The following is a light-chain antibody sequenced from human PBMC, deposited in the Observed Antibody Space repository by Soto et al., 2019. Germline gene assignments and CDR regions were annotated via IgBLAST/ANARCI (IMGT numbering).Light chain of an antibody. CDR1: QSVSSAY. CDR2: AAS. V-gene: IGKV3-20*01. Sequence: IVLTQYPGTLSLSPGERATLSCRPSQSVSSAYLAWYQQKPGQGPRLLLYAASHRATGIPDRFSGSGSGTDFTLTISRLEPEDFAVYYCQHYGTSWTFGQGTKVDIK. CDR3: QHYGTSWT. J-gene: IGKJ1*01.